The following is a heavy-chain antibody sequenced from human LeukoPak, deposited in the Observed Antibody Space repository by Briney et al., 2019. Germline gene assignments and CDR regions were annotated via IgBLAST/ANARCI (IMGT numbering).Heavy chain of an antibody. CDR3: GVGDFWSGYQSGYSYESSDY. V-gene: IGHV1-2*02. J-gene: IGHJ4*02. CDR1: GYTFTGYY. Sequence: GASVKVSCKASGYTFTGYYMHWVRQAPGQGLEWMGWINPNSGGTNYAQKFQGRVTMTRDTSISTAYMELSRLRSDDTAVYYCGVGDFWSGYQSGYSYESSDYWGQGTLVTVSS. CDR2: INPNSGGT. D-gene: IGHD3-3*01.